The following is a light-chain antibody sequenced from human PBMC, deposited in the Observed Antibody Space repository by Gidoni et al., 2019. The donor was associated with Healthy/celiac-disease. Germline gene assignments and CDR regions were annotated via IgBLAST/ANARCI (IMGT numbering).Light chain of an antibody. Sequence: EIVLTQSPATLSLSPGERATLSCRASQSVRSYLAWYQQKPGQAPRLLIYDASNRATGIPARFSGSGSGTDFTLTISSLEPEDFAVYSCQQRSNWPSITFGQGTRLEIK. V-gene: IGKV3-11*01. CDR1: QSVRSY. CDR2: DAS. J-gene: IGKJ5*01. CDR3: QQRSNWPSIT.